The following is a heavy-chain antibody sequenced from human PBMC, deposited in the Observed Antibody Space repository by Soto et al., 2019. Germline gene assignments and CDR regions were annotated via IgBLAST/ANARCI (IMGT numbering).Heavy chain of an antibody. D-gene: IGHD4-4*01. CDR2: ISAYNGNT. V-gene: IGHV1-18*04. J-gene: IGHJ6*02. Sequence: GASVKVSCKASGYTFSNYGVSWVRQAPGQGLEWMGWISAYNGNTYHAQKVQGRVTMTTDTSTSTAYMELRSLRSDDTAVYYCARDKVTTHMDVWGQGTTVTV. CDR1: GYTFSNYG. CDR3: ARDKVTTHMDV.